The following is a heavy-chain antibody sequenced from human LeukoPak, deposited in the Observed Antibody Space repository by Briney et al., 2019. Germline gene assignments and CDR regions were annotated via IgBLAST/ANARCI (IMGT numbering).Heavy chain of an antibody. CDR1: GFTFSSYS. CDR2: ISSSSSTI. D-gene: IGHD1-26*01. J-gene: IGHJ4*02. CDR3: ARGSVTSVGN. V-gene: IGHV3-48*01. Sequence: PGGSLRLSCAASGFTFSSYSMNWVRQAPGKGLEWVSYISSSSSTIYYAGSVKGRFTISRENAKNSLYLQMNSLRAEDTAVYYCARGSVTSVGNWGQGTLVTVSS.